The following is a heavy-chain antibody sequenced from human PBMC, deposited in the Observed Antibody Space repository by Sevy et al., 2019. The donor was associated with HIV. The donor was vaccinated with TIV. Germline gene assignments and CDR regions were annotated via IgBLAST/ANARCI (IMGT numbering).Heavy chain of an antibody. CDR3: AKESVLRFLEWTNSYGMDV. Sequence: GGSLRLSCAASGFTFSSYGMHWVRQAPGKGLEWVAFIRYDGSNKYYADSVKGRFTISRDNSKNTLYLQMNSLRAEDTAVYYFAKESVLRFLEWTNSYGMDVWGQGTTVTVSS. J-gene: IGHJ6*02. CDR2: IRYDGSNK. V-gene: IGHV3-30*02. D-gene: IGHD3-3*01. CDR1: GFTFSSYG.